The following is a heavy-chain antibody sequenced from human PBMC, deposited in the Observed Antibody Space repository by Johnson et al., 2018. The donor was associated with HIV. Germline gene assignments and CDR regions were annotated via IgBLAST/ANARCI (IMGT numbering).Heavy chain of an antibody. CDR2: ISYDGNSK. CDR1: GFTFSSYD. V-gene: IGHV3-30*18. J-gene: IGHJ3*02. D-gene: IGHD2-15*01. CDR3: SKDVLSLGYCSGGGCWEDAFDI. Sequence: HVQLVESGGGLVQPGGSLRLSCAASGFTFSSYDMHWVRQATGKGLEWVAVISYDGNSKFYADSVKGRFTISRDNSKNTLYLQMNSLRAEDTAVYYCSKDVLSLGYCSGGGCWEDAFDIWGQGTKVTVSS.